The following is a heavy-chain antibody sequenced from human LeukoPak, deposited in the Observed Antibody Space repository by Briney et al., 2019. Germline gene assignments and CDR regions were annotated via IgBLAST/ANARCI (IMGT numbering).Heavy chain of an antibody. Sequence: PSETLSLTCAVYGGSFSGYYWSWIRQPPGKGLEWIGEINHSGSTNYNPSPKSRVTISVDTSKNQFSLKLSSVTAADTAVYYCARVRSYDSSGHPPFDYWGQGTLVTVSS. CDR3: ARVRSYDSSGHPPFDY. V-gene: IGHV4-34*01. CDR1: GGSFSGYY. J-gene: IGHJ4*02. CDR2: INHSGST. D-gene: IGHD3-22*01.